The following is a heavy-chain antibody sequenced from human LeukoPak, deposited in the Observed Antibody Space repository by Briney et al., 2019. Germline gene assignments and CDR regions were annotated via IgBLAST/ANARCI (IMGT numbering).Heavy chain of an antibody. D-gene: IGHD6-19*01. V-gene: IGHV3-53*01. CDR3: ARAPRYSSGWYFDY. J-gene: IGHJ4*02. CDR2: IYSGGST. CDR1: GFTVSSNY. Sequence: GGSLRLSCAASGFTVSSNYMSWVRQAPGKGLEWVSVIYSGGSTYYADSVKGRFTISRDNSKNTLYLQMNSLRAEDTAVYYCARAPRYSSGWYFDYWGQGTLVTASS.